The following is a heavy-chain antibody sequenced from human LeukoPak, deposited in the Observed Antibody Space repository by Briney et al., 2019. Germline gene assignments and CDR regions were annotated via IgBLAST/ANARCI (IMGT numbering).Heavy chain of an antibody. CDR3: ARDPSFGADWGL. CDR2: ISSSRSDTI. V-gene: IGHV3-48*01. Sequence: GGSLRLSCAASGFLFSDWSMHWVRQAPGKGLEWISYISSSRSDTIYYADSVKGRFTISRDNAKNSLYLQMNNLRVEDTALYFFARDPSFGADWGLWGRGTLVTVSS. CDR1: GFLFSDWS. D-gene: IGHD3-9*01. J-gene: IGHJ4*02.